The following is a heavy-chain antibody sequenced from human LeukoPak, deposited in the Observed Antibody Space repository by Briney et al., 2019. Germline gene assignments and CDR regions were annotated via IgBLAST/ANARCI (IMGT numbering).Heavy chain of an antibody. V-gene: IGHV4-39*01. CDR3: ARPRGDWYFDY. D-gene: IGHD3-10*01. J-gene: IGHJ4*02. CDR2: IYYSGST. Sequence: PSETLSLTCTVSGGSISSYYWGWIRQPPGKGLEWIGSIYYSGSTYYNPSLKSRVTISVDTSKNQCSLKLSSVTAADTAVYYCARPRGDWYFDYWGQGTLVTVSS. CDR1: GGSISSYY.